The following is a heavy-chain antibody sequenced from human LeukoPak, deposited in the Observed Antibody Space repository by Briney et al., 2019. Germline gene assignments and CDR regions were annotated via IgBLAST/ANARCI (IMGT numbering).Heavy chain of an antibody. Sequence: PGVSLRLSCAASGFTFSSYAMSWVPQAPGKGLEWVSGVSGSGGITNTADSVKGRSTTSRDNSKNTLHLQMNSPRAEDTAVYYCAKAKSGWHLFDYWGQGTLVTVSS. CDR3: AKAKSGWHLFDY. CDR1: GFTFSSYA. J-gene: IGHJ4*02. V-gene: IGHV3-23*01. CDR2: VSGSGGIT. D-gene: IGHD6-19*01.